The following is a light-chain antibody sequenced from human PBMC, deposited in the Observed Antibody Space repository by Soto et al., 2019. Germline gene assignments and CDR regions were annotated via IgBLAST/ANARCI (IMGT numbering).Light chain of an antibody. CDR1: SSNIGANYD. J-gene: IGLJ1*01. CDR2: GNT. CDR3: QSYDSTLSARYV. Sequence: QSVLTQPPSVSGAPGQRVTTSCTGSSSNIGANYDVHWYQHRPGTAPKLLIFGNTNRPSGVPDRFSGSKSGTSASLAITGLQAEDEGDYYCQSYDSTLSARYVFGTGTKGTVL. V-gene: IGLV1-40*01.